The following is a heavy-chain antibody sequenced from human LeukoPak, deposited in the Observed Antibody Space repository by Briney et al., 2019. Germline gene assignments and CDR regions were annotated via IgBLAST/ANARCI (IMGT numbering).Heavy chain of an antibody. CDR3: ARRVGLLWFGKNYFDY. CDR1: GGSINNYY. CDR2: IYYTGNT. D-gene: IGHD3-10*01. V-gene: IGHV4-59*12. Sequence: SETLSLTCSVSGGSINNYYWSWIRQPPGKGLEWIGYIYYTGNTNYSPSLKSRVTISIDTSKNQFSLKLSSVTAADTAVYYCARRVGLLWFGKNYFDYWGQGTLVTVSS. J-gene: IGHJ4*02.